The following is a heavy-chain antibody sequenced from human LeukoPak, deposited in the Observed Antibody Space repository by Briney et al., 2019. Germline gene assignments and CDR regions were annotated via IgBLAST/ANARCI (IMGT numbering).Heavy chain of an antibody. D-gene: IGHD4-17*01. Sequence: ASVKVSCKASGYTFTSYDINWVRQATGQGLEWMGWMNPNSGNTGYAQKFQGRVTITRNTSISTAYMGLSSLRSEDTAVYYCARGLPDYGDYENWFDPWGQGTLVTVSS. J-gene: IGHJ5*02. CDR3: ARGLPDYGDYENWFDP. CDR2: MNPNSGNT. V-gene: IGHV1-8*03. CDR1: GYTFTSYD.